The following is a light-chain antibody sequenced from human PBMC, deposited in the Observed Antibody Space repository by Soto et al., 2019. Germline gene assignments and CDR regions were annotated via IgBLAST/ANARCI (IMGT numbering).Light chain of an antibody. CDR3: QQTYSTLSIT. Sequence: DIQMTQSPSSLSASVGDRVTITCRASESIARHLKWYQQRPGKAPKLLIYAASTLQNGVPSRFRGGGSGTDFTLTISNLQHEDFATYYCQQTYSTLSITFGQGTRLEIK. V-gene: IGKV1-39*01. CDR2: AAS. CDR1: ESIARH. J-gene: IGKJ5*01.